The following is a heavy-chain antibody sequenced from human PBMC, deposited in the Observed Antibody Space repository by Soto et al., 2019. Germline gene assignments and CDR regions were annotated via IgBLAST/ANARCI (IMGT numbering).Heavy chain of an antibody. J-gene: IGHJ5*02. Sequence: GGSLRLSCTASGFTFSNYPLNWVLQAPGKGLEWVSYISATSTTTYYADSVRGRFTISRDNAKNSLYLQMDSLRDEDTAVYYCAREGVVSARLDPWGQGTLVTVSS. V-gene: IGHV3-48*02. CDR3: AREGVVSARLDP. D-gene: IGHD3-16*01. CDR2: ISATSTTT. CDR1: GFTFSNYP.